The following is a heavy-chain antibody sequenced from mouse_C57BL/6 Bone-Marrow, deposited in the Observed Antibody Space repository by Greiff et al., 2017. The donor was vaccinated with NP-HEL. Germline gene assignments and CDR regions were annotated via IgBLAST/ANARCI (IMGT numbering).Heavy chain of an antibody. Sequence: EVKLVESGGGLVQPKGSLKLSCAASGFSFNTYAMNWVRQAPGKGLEWVARIRSKSNNYATYYADSVKDRFTISRDDSESMLYLQMNNLKTEDTAMYYCVRQGPITTVVAEWYFDVWGTGTTVTVSS. CDR1: GFSFNTYA. CDR2: IRSKSNNYAT. CDR3: VRQGPITTVVAEWYFDV. V-gene: IGHV10-1*01. D-gene: IGHD1-1*01. J-gene: IGHJ1*03.